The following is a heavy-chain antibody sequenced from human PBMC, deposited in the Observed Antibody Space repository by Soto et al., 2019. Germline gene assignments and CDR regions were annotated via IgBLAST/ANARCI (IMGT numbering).Heavy chain of an antibody. Sequence: GESLKISCKGSGYSFTSYWIGWVRQMPGKGLEWMGIIYPGDSDTRYSPSFQGQVTISADKSISTAYLQWSSLKASDTAMYYCARSLAPGAEWPNWFDPWGQGTLVTVSS. CDR2: IYPGDSDT. J-gene: IGHJ5*02. CDR1: GYSFTSYW. CDR3: ARSLAPGAEWPNWFDP. D-gene: IGHD3-3*01. V-gene: IGHV5-51*01.